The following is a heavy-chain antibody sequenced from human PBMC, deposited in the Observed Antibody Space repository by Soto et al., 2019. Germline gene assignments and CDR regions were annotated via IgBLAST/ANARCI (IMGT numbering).Heavy chain of an antibody. Sequence: GGSLRLSCAASGFTFSSYSMSWVRQAPGKGLEWVSSISSSSSYIYYADSVKGRFTISRDNAKNSLYLQMNSLRAEDTAVYYCARWVGSWYSRYYYGMDVWGQGTTVTVSS. CDR3: ARWVGSWYSRYYYGMDV. CDR2: ISSSSSYI. J-gene: IGHJ6*02. V-gene: IGHV3-21*01. D-gene: IGHD6-13*01. CDR1: GFTFSSYS.